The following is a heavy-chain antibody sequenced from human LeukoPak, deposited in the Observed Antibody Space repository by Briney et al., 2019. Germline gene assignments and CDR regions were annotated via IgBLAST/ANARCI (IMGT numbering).Heavy chain of an antibody. V-gene: IGHV4-31*03. Sequence: PSETLSLTCTVSGRSISSGGYYWSWIRQHPGKGLEWIGYIYYSGSTYYNPSLKSRVTVSVDTSKNQFSLKLSSVTAADTAVYYCAGESCSSTSCYGRVDYYYYGMDVWGKGTTVTVSS. J-gene: IGHJ6*04. D-gene: IGHD2-2*01. CDR1: GRSISSGGYY. CDR3: AGESCSSTSCYGRVDYYYYGMDV. CDR2: IYYSGST.